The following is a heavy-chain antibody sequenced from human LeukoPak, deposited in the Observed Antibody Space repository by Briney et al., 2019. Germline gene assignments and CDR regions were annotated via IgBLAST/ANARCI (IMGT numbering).Heavy chain of an antibody. J-gene: IGHJ4*02. CDR2: IYTSGST. CDR1: GGSISSYY. Sequence: SGTLSLTCTVSGGSISSYYWSWIRQPAGKGLEWIGRIYTSGSTNYNPSLKSRVTMSVDTSKNQFSLKLSSVTAADTAVYYCARDSWAGYSSSAAFDYWGQGTLVTVSS. D-gene: IGHD6-6*01. V-gene: IGHV4-4*07. CDR3: ARDSWAGYSSSAAFDY.